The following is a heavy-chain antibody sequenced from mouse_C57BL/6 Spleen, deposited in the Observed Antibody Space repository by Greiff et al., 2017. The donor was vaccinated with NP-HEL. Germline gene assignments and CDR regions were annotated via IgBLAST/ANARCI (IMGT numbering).Heavy chain of an antibody. J-gene: IGHJ1*03. CDR2: IDPEDGET. D-gene: IGHD2-3*01. Sequence: VHVKQSGAELVKPGASVKLSCTASGFTIKDYYMHWVKQRTEQGLEWIGRIDPEDGETKYAPKFQGKVTITAAPSSNTASLQLSSMTAEDTAVDYWARESPYDGYSNWYFDVWGTGTTVTVSS. CDR1: GFTIKDYY. V-gene: IGHV14-2*01. CDR3: ARESPYDGYSNWYFDV.